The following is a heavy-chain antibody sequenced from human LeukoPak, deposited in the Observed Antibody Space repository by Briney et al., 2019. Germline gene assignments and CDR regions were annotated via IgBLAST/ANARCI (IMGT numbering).Heavy chain of an antibody. CDR2: IYSDGAT. J-gene: IGHJ4*02. CDR1: GFTFSNSY. Sequence: HPGGSLRLSCAASGFTFSNSYMSWVRQAPGKGLEWVSIIYSDGATYYSDSVKGRFTISRDNSKNTLYLQINSLRAEDTAAYYCARARWYLDYWGEGALVTVSS. D-gene: IGHD4-23*01. V-gene: IGHV3-53*01. CDR3: ARARWYLDY.